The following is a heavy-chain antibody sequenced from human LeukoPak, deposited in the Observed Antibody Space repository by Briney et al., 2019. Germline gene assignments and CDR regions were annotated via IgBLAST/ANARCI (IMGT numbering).Heavy chain of an antibody. D-gene: IGHD5-18*01. Sequence: PSETLSLTCTVSGYSISSDYYWGWIRQPPGKGLEWIGSIYHSGRTYYNPSLKSRVTISIDTSKNQFSLKLSSVTAADTAVYYCARASDTAMALDYWGQGTLVTVSS. CDR2: IYHSGRT. V-gene: IGHV4-38-2*02. CDR3: ARASDTAMALDY. CDR1: GYSISSDYY. J-gene: IGHJ4*02.